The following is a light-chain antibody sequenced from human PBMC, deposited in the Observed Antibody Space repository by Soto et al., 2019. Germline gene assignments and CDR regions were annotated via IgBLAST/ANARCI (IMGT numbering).Light chain of an antibody. CDR2: GNS. CDR1: SSNIGAGYD. V-gene: IGLV1-40*01. Sequence: QSVLTQPPSVSGAPGQRVAISCTGSSSNIGAGYDVHWYQQLPGTAPKLLIYGNSNRLSGVPDRFSGSKSGTSASLAITGLQAEDEADYYCQSYDSSLRGVFGTGTKVTVL. CDR3: QSYDSSLRGV. J-gene: IGLJ1*01.